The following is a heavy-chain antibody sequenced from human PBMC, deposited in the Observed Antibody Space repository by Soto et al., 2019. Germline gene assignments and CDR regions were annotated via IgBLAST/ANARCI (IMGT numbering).Heavy chain of an antibody. CDR1: GFTFSSYA. CDR3: ARSGVGARLQDFDY. D-gene: IGHD4-4*01. CDR2: ISYDGSNK. V-gene: IGHV3-30-3*01. J-gene: IGHJ4*02. Sequence: GGSLRLSCAASGFTFSSYAMHWVRQAPGKGLEWVAVISYDGSNKYYADSVKGRFTISRDNSKNTLYLQMNSLRAEDTAVYYCARSGVGARLQDFDYWGQGTLVTVSS.